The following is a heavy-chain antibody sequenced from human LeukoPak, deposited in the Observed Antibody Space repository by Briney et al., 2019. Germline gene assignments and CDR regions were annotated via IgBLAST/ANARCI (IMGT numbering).Heavy chain of an antibody. J-gene: IGHJ3*02. CDR2: IYSGGST. Sequence: GGSLRLSCAASGFTVSSNYMSWVRQAPGKGLEWVSVIYSGGSTYYADSVKGRFTISRDNSKSTLYLQMNSLRAEDTAVYYCAKAYCGGDCYSLVGAFDIWGQGTMVTVSS. CDR1: GFTVSSNY. D-gene: IGHD2-21*02. CDR3: AKAYCGGDCYSLVGAFDI. V-gene: IGHV3-53*01.